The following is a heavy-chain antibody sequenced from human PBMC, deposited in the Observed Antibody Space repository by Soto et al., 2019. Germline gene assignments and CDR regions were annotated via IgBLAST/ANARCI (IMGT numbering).Heavy chain of an antibody. CDR1: GDSLTSYY. V-gene: IGHV4-59*01. D-gene: IGHD3-9*01. Sequence: QVQLQESGPGLVKPSETLSLTCSVSGDSLTSYYWTWVRPPPGKGLEWIGYIYYTGKTNYNPSLTRRVTRSMDLSKNQFSLELRSLTAADTAVYYCARIILTGYYGLEPWGQGTLVIGSA. CDR3: ARIILTGYYGLEP. J-gene: IGHJ5*02. CDR2: IYYTGKT.